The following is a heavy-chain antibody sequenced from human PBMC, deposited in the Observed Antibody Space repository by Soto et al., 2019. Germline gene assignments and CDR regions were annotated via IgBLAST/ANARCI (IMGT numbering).Heavy chain of an antibody. J-gene: IGHJ6*02. V-gene: IGHV3-23*01. CDR2: ISGSGGTR. D-gene: IGHD2-2*01. CDR3: AKDPYPVVVVPASNGMDV. Sequence: EVQLLESGGGLIQPGGSLRLSCAASGLTFSRYAMNWVRQAPGKGLEWVSVISGSGGTRYYADSVKGRFTISTDNSKGILYLQMNSLRADDTAVYYCAKDPYPVVVVPASNGMDVWGQGTTVTVSS. CDR1: GLTFSRYA.